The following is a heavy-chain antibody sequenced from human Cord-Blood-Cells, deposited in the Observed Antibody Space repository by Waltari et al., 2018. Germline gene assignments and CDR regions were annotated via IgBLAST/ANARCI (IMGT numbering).Heavy chain of an antibody. CDR3: TTDSGATDY. V-gene: IGHV3-15*01. D-gene: IGHD1-26*01. CDR2: IKSKTDGGTT. Sequence: EVQLVESGGGLVKPGGSLRLSCAASGFTFSNAWMSWVRQAPGKGLEWGGRIKSKTDGGTTDYAAPVKGRFTISRDDSKNTLYLQMNSLKTEDTAVYYCTTDSGATDYWGQGTLVTVSS. J-gene: IGHJ4*02. CDR1: GFTFSNAW.